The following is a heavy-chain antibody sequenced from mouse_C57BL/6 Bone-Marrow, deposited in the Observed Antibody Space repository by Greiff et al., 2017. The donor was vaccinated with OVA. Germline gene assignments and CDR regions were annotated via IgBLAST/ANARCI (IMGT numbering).Heavy chain of an antibody. Sequence: VQLQQSGAELVRPGSSVKLSCKASGYTFTSYWMDWVKQRPGQGLEWIGNIYPSDSETHYNQKFKDKATLTVDKSSSTAYMQLSSLTSEDSAVYYCAIYYGYGGFAYWGQGTLVTVSA. CDR2: IYPSDSET. J-gene: IGHJ3*01. D-gene: IGHD2-2*01. CDR1: GYTFTSYW. CDR3: AIYYGYGGFAY. V-gene: IGHV1-61*01.